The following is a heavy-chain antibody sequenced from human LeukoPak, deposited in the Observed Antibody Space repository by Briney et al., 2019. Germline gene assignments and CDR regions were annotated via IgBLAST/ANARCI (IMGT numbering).Heavy chain of an antibody. CDR3: ASSGPTGYYFLDAFDI. CDR1: GYTFTNYD. D-gene: IGHD3-9*01. V-gene: IGHV1-8*01. J-gene: IGHJ3*02. CDR2: MNPNSGNT. Sequence: ASVKVSCKASGYTFTNYDINWVRQATGQGLEWMGWMNPNSGNTGYAQKFQGRVTMTRNTSITTAYMELSSLRSEDTAVYYCASSGPTGYYFLDAFDIWGQGTMVTISS.